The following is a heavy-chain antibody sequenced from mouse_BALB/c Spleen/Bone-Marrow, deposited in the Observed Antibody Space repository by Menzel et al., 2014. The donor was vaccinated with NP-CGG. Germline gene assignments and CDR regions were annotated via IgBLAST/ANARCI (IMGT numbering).Heavy chain of an antibody. D-gene: IGHD1-2*01. CDR2: IWAGGST. CDR3: ARVFTTATWGFAY. J-gene: IGHJ3*01. CDR1: GFSLTSYG. Sequence: VKLMESGPGLVAPSQSLSIPCTVSGFSLTSYGVHWVRQSPGKGLEWLGAIWAGGSTNYNSALMSRLSITKDNSKNQVFLEMDSLQTDDTAMYYCARVFTTATWGFAYWGQGTLVTVSA. V-gene: IGHV2-9*02.